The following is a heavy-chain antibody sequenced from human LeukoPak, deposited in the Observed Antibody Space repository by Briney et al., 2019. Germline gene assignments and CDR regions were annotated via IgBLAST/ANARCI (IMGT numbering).Heavy chain of an antibody. V-gene: IGHV4-59*01. CDR3: ASRRSRRGSFDY. Sequence: SETLSLTCSVSGDSITGYYWSWIRQPPGKGLEWIGYIYYSGSTNYNPSLKSRVTISVDTSKNQFSLKLSSVTAADTAVYYCASRRSRRGSFDYWGQGTLVTVSS. CDR2: IYYSGST. J-gene: IGHJ4*02. D-gene: IGHD3-16*01. CDR1: GDSITGYY.